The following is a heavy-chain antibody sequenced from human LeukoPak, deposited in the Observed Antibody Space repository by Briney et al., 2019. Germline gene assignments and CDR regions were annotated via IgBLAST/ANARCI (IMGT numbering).Heavy chain of an antibody. CDR3: AKGASSGWYFDY. J-gene: IGHJ4*02. CDR1: GFTFSSYS. V-gene: IGHV3-30*02. CDR2: IRYDGSNK. D-gene: IGHD6-19*01. Sequence: GGSLRLSCAASGFTFSSYSVNWVRRAPGKGLEWVAFIRYDGSNKYYADSVKGRFTISRDNSKNTLYLQMNSLRAEDTAVYYCAKGASSGWYFDYWGQGTLVTVSS.